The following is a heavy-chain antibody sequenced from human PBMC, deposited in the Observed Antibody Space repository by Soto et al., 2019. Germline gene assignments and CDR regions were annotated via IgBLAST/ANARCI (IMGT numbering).Heavy chain of an antibody. J-gene: IGHJ4*02. CDR3: ARFKWLAPGFDS. V-gene: IGHV4-34*01. Sequence: PSETLSLTCAVYGGSFSGYYWSWIRQPPGKGLEWIGEINHSGSTNYNPSLKGRGTISVDTSKNQFSLQLSSVTAADTAVYYCARFKWLAPGFDSWGQGTLVTVSS. CDR2: INHSGST. D-gene: IGHD6-19*01. CDR1: GGSFSGYY.